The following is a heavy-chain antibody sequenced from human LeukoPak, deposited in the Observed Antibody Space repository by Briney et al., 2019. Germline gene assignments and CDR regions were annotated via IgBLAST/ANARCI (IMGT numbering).Heavy chain of an antibody. V-gene: IGHV4-39*07. Sequence: SETLSLTCTVSGGSISSSSYYWGWIRQPPGKGLEWNGSIYYSGSTYYNPSLKSRVTISVDTSKTQFSLKLSSVTAADTAVYSGARVLRPHYFDYRGKGTLVTASS. CDR2: IYYSGST. CDR1: GGSISSSSYY. J-gene: IGHJ4*02. D-gene: IGHD3-9*01. CDR3: ARVLRPHYFDY.